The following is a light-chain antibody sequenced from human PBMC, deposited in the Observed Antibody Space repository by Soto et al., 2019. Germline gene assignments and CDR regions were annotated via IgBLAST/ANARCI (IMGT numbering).Light chain of an antibody. J-gene: IGKJ5*01. CDR1: ERLSSVY. V-gene: IGKV3-20*01. Sequence: EIVLTQSPGTLSLFPGERATLSCRASERLSSVYLAWYQQRPGQPPRLLIYGASNRATGIPDRFSGSGSGTDFTLIINRLEPEDVAIYYCQQYGGSPRITFGQGTRLETK. CDR2: GAS. CDR3: QQYGGSPRIT.